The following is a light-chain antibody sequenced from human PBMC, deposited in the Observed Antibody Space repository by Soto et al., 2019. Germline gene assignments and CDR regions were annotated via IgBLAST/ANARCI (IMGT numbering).Light chain of an antibody. Sequence: EIVMTQSPATLSVSPGERATLSCRASQSVSSNLAWYQQKPGQAPGLLIYGASTRATGSPARFSGSGSGTEFTLTISSLQSEDFAVYDCQQYNNWPRTFGQGPKVEI. J-gene: IGKJ1*01. CDR3: QQYNNWPRT. V-gene: IGKV3-15*01. CDR1: QSVSSN. CDR2: GAS.